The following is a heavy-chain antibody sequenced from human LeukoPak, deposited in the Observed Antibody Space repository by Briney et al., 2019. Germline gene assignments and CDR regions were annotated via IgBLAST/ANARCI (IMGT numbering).Heavy chain of an antibody. CDR3: ARVGVVVPAAIRGAFDI. V-gene: IGHV3-21*01. J-gene: IGHJ3*02. Sequence: GGSLRLSCAASGFTFSSYSMNWVRQAPGKGLEWVSSISSSSSYIYYADSVKGRFTISRDNAKNSLYLQMNSLRAEDTAVYYCARVGVVVPAAIRGAFDIWGQGTMVTVSS. D-gene: IGHD2-2*01. CDR2: ISSSSSYI. CDR1: GFTFSSYS.